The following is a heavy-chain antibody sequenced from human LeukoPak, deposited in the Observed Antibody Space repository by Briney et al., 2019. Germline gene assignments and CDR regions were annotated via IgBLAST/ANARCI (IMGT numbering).Heavy chain of an antibody. D-gene: IGHD6-13*01. Sequence: GGSLRLSCAASGFTFSSYSMNWVRQAPGKGLEWVSSISSSSSYIYYADSVKGRFTISRDNAKNSLYLQMNSLRAEDTAVYYCAREIAGAGPVMDVWGQGTTVTVSS. CDR1: GFTFSSYS. J-gene: IGHJ6*02. CDR3: AREIAGAGPVMDV. V-gene: IGHV3-21*01. CDR2: ISSSSSYI.